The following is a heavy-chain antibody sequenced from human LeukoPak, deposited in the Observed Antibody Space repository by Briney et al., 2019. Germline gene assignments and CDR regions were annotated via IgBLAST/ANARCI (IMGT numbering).Heavy chain of an antibody. CDR3: ARDGEHVLAHDY. D-gene: IGHD3-10*01. CDR1: GFTFSSYG. V-gene: IGHV3-30*03. Sequence: SGGSLRLSCAASGFTFSSYGMHWVRQAPGKGLEWVAVISYDGSNKYYADSVKGRFTISRDNSKNTLYIQMNSLRAEDTGVYYCARDGEHVLAHDYWGQEPWSPSPQ. CDR2: ISYDGSNK. J-gene: IGHJ4*01.